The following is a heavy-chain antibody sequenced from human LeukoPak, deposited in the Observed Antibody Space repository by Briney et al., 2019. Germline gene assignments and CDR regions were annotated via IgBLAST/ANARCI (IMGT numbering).Heavy chain of an antibody. CDR2: IYPRDGST. J-gene: IGHJ4*02. Sequence: ASVKVSCKASGYSFTSNYIHWVRQAPGQGLEWMGMIYPRDGSTSYAQRFQDRVTVTRDTSTSTVHVELSGLRSEDTAVYYCARDQEGFDYWGQGTLVTVSS. V-gene: IGHV1-46*01. CDR3: ARDQEGFDY. CDR1: GYSFTSNY.